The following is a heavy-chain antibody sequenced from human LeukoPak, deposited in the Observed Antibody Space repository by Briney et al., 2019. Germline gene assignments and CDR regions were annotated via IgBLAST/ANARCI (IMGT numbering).Heavy chain of an antibody. V-gene: IGHV3-21*01. CDR3: ARAGAYYGSGSTYYYGMDV. D-gene: IGHD3-10*01. CDR2: IRSIVSYI. Sequence: RGGCLRLSCAPSGFTFSSFSTNWVRQAPERGLEWVSSIRSIVSYIYYAGSVKGRSTISRDNAKNSLYLQMNSLRAEDTAVYYCARAGAYYGSGSTYYYGMDVWGQGTTVTVS. J-gene: IGHJ6*02. CDR1: GFTFSSFS.